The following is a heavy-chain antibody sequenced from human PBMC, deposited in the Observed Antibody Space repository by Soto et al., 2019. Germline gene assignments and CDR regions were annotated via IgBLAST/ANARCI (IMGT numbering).Heavy chain of an antibody. CDR1: GCSISSHY. CDR2: IYYSGST. V-gene: IGHV4-59*11. Sequence: SETLSLTCTVSGCSISSHYWSWIRQPPGKGLEWIGYIYYSGSTNYNPSLKSRVTISVDTSKHQFSLKLSSVTAPATAVYYLVGECLVRNGLDILGQGTLVTVSS. D-gene: IGHD3-10*02. CDR3: VGECLVRNGLDI. J-gene: IGHJ3*02.